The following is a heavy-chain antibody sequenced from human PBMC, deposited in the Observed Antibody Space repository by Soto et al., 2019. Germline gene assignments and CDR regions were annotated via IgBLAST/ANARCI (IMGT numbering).Heavy chain of an antibody. J-gene: IGHJ4*02. CDR1: GGSISSYY. CDR3: AREVDSCFDY. CDR2: IYYSGST. Sequence: ETLSLTCTVSGGSISSYYWSWIRQPPGKGLEWIGYIYYSGSTNYNPSLKSRVTISVDTSKNQFSLKLSSVTAADTAVYYCAREVDSCFDYWGQGTLVTVSS. D-gene: IGHD2-2*01. V-gene: IGHV4-59*01.